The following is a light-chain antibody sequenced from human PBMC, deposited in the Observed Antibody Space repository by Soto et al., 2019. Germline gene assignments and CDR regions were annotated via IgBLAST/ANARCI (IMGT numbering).Light chain of an antibody. Sequence: EIVLTQSPGTLSVSPGERATLSCRASQTVSSSYLAWYRQKPGQAPRLLIHGASSRAAGIPDRFSGSGSGTDFTLTISRLEPEDFAVYYCQQYGSSPMYTFGQGTKLEIK. CDR1: QTVSSSY. J-gene: IGKJ2*01. CDR2: GAS. V-gene: IGKV3-20*01. CDR3: QQYGSSPMYT.